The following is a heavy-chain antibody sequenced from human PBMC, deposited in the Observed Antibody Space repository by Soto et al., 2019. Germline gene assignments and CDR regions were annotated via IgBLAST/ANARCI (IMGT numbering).Heavy chain of an antibody. V-gene: IGHV4-34*01. CDR3: VSLRGYSYGYDY. CDR2: INHSGST. CDR1: GGSFSGYY. Sequence: PSETLSLTCAVYGGSFSGYYWSWIRQPPGKGLEWIGEINHSGSTNYNPSLKSRVTISVDTSKNQFSLKLSSVTAADTAVYYCVSLRGYSYGYDYWGQGTLVTVSS. J-gene: IGHJ4*02. D-gene: IGHD5-18*01.